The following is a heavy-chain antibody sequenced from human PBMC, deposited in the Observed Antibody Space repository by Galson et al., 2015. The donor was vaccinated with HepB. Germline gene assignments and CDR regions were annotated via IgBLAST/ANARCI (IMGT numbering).Heavy chain of an antibody. CDR3: ARGGIFGVPYPD. Sequence: SVKVSCKASGGTFSKYDISWVRQATGQGLEWMGWMNPNSGNTGYAQKFQGRVTMTRNTSISTAYMELSSLRSEDTAVYYCARGGIFGVPYPDWGQGTLVTVSS. J-gene: IGHJ4*02. D-gene: IGHD3-3*01. CDR1: GGTFSKYD. CDR2: MNPNSGNT. V-gene: IGHV1-8*01.